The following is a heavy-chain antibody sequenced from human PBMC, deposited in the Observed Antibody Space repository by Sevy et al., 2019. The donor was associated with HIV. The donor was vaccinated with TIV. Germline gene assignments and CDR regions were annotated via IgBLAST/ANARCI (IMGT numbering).Heavy chain of an antibody. D-gene: IGHD3-22*01. CDR1: GYTFTSYG. CDR3: ARYYYDSSGYYSYFYYLDV. J-gene: IGHJ6*03. CDR2: ISAYNGNT. V-gene: IGHV1-18*04. Sequence: ASVKVSCKASGYTFTSYGISWVRQAPGQGLEWMGWISAYNGNTNYAQKLQGRVTMTTDTSTSTAYMELRSLRSDDTAVYYRARYYYDSSGYYSYFYYLDVWGKGTTVTVSS.